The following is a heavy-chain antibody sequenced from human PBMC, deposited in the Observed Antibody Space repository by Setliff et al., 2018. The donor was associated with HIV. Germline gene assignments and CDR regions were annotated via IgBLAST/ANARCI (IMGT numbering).Heavy chain of an antibody. V-gene: IGHV3-48*03. CDR2: ISSSGDST. CDR1: GFTFSSYE. D-gene: IGHD2-2*01. J-gene: IGHJ4*02. CDR3: ARGEPSILVVPAAFFDY. Sequence: PGGSLRLSCAASGFTFSSYEMNWVRQAPGKGLEWVPHISSSGDSTFYADSLKGRFTISRDNSKNSLYLQMNSLRAEDTAVYYCARGEPSILVVPAAFFDYWGQGTLVTVSS.